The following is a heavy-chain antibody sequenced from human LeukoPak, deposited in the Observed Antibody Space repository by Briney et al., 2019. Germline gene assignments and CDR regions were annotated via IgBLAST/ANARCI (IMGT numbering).Heavy chain of an antibody. D-gene: IGHD3-3*01. CDR2: IYYSGST. CDR1: GGSISSYY. Sequence: PSETLSLTCTVSGGSISSYYWSWIRQPPGKGLEWIGYIYYSGSTNYNPSLKSRVTISVDTSKNQFSLKLSSVTAADTAAYYCARGGSVDDFWSGYYTSRYWFDPWGQGTLVTVSS. CDR3: ARGGSVDDFWSGYYTSRYWFDP. J-gene: IGHJ5*02. V-gene: IGHV4-59*08.